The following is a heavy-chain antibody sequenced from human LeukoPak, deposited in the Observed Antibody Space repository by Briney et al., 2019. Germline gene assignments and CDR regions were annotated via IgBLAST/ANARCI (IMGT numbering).Heavy chain of an antibody. CDR2: INPYGGNT. CDR1: GYTFTSYG. V-gene: IGHV1-18*01. J-gene: IGHJ6*02. CDR3: ARDYHHALTGNFYYVMDV. Sequence: ASVKVSCKASGYTFTSYGLSWVRQAPGQGLEWLGWINPYGGNTNSAQKFQDRVTLTTDTTTNTAYLELRSLRSDDTAVYYCARDYHHALTGNFYYVMDVWGQGTTVTVSS. D-gene: IGHD3-9*01.